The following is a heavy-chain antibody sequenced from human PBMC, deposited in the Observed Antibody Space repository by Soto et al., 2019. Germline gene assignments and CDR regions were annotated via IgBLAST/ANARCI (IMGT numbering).Heavy chain of an antibody. Sequence: PSETLSLTCTVPGGSIPSSSSYWGWIRQPPGKGLEWIGSIYYSGYTYYNPSLKSRVTISVDTSKNQFSLKLSSVTAADTAVYYCARHNGPLYVGYYYDMDVWGQGTTVTVS. J-gene: IGHJ6*02. V-gene: IGHV4-39*01. D-gene: IGHD3-16*01. CDR2: IYYSGYT. CDR1: GGSIPSSSSY. CDR3: ARHNGPLYVGYYYDMDV.